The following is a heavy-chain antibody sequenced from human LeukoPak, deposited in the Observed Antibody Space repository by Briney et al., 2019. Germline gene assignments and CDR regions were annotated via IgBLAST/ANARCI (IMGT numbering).Heavy chain of an antibody. CDR2: ISSNGGST. D-gene: IGHD1-26*01. J-gene: IGHJ4*02. Sequence: GGSLRLSCSASGFTFSSYAMHWVRQAPGKGLEYVSAISSNGGSTYYADSVKSRFTISRDNSKNTLYLQMNSLRAEDTAVYYCARAESGSFDYWGQGALVTVSS. V-gene: IGHV3-64*04. CDR1: GFTFSSYA. CDR3: ARAESGSFDY.